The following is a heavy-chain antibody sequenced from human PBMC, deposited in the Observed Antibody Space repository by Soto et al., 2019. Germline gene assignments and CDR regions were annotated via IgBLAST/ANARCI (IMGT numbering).Heavy chain of an antibody. CDR3: AKGDNLGPKTGYAFDP. Sequence: SQTLSLTCAISGDSVSSNTTSWNWIRQSPSRGLECLGMTYVRSKWYNDYAVSVKSRIIINPDTSNNQFSLQLTSVTPEDTAVYFRAKGDNLGPKTGYAFDPWGQGIMVTVSS. J-gene: IGHJ5*02. D-gene: IGHD5-12*01. CDR1: GDSVSSNTTS. CDR2: TYVRSKWYN. V-gene: IGHV6-1*01.